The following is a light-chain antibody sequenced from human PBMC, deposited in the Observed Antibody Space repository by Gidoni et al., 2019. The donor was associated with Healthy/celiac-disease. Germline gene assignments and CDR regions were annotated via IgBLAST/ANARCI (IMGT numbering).Light chain of an antibody. V-gene: IGKV1-5*01. CDR3: QQYNSYPWT. CDR2: DAS. Sequence: DIQMTQSPSTLSASVGDRVTITCRASQSISSWLAWYQPKPGKAPKLLIYDASSLESGVPSRFSGSGSGTEFTLTISSLQPDDFATYYCQQYNSYPWTFXKGTKVEIK. CDR1: QSISSW. J-gene: IGKJ1*01.